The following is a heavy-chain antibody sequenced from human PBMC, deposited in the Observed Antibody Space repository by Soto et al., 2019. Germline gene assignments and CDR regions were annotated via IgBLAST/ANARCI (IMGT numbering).Heavy chain of an antibody. CDR3: ARGGLNWFDP. CDR2: IGTAGDT. D-gene: IGHD1-26*01. CDR1: GFTFSGYG. V-gene: IGHV3-13*01. J-gene: IGHJ5*02. Sequence: PGGSLRLSCAASGFTFSGYGMHWVRQATGKGLEWVSAIGTAGDTYYPGSVKGRFTISRENAKNSLYLQMNSLRAGDTAVYYCARGGLNWFDPWGQGTLVTVSS.